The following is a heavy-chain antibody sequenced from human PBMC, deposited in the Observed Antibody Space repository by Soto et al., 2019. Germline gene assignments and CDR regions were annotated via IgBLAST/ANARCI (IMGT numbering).Heavy chain of an antibody. V-gene: IGHV4-34*01. Sequence: PXETLSLSCAVYGGSFSGYYWSWIRQPPGKGLDWIGEINHSGSTNYNPSLKSRVTISVDTSKNQFSLKLSSVTAADTAVYYCARGRRGSSGWYGGYWFDPWGQGTLVTVSS. CDR1: GGSFSGYY. CDR2: INHSGST. CDR3: ARGRRGSSGWYGGYWFDP. J-gene: IGHJ5*02. D-gene: IGHD6-19*01.